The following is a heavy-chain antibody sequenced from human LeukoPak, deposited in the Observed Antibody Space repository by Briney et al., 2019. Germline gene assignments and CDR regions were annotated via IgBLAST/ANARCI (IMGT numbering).Heavy chain of an antibody. CDR1: GFTFNKYW. CDR2: ISASGSTI. V-gene: IGHV3-48*03. Sequence: PGGSLRLSCAASGFTFNKYWMNWVRQAPGKGLEWVSYISASGSTIYYADSVKGRFTFSRDNSKNLLYLQMNSLRAEDTAVYYCARGQWLVRGVYFDYWGQGTLVSVSS. D-gene: IGHD6-19*01. CDR3: ARGQWLVRGVYFDY. J-gene: IGHJ4*02.